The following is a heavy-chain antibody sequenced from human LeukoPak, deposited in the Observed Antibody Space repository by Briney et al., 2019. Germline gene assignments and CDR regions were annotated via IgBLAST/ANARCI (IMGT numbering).Heavy chain of an antibody. CDR2: IYNGDNT. CDR3: ARPLGGWYYLDY. D-gene: IGHD3-16*01. V-gene: IGHV3-66*01. J-gene: IGHJ4*02. Sequence: PGGSLRLSCAASGIPVSRNSMTWVRQAPGKGLEWVSVIYNGDNTFYADAVKGRFIISRDDSKNTLYLQMNSLTAEDTAVYYCARPLGGWYYLDYWGQGTLVTVSS. CDR1: GIPVSRNS.